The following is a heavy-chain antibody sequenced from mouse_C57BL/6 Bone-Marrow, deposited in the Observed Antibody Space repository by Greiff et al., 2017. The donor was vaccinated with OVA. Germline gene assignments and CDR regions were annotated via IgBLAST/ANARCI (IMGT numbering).Heavy chain of an antibody. V-gene: IGHV1-64*01. J-gene: IGHJ2*01. D-gene: IGHD1-1*01. Sequence: QVQLQQPGAELVKPGASVKLSCKASGYTFTSYWMHWVKQRPGQGLEWIGMIHPNSGSTNYNEKFKSKATLTVDKSSSTAYMQLSSLTSEDTAVYYCARDDGSSYGYMDYWGQGTTLTVSS. CDR3: ARDDGSSYGYMDY. CDR2: IHPNSGST. CDR1: GYTFTSYW.